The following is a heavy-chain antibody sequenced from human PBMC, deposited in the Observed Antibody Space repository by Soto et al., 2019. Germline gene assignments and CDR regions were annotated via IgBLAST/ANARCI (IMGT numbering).Heavy chain of an antibody. CDR2: ISHSGTT. CDR1: GGSVSSGIYY. D-gene: IGHD2-2*01. J-gene: IGHJ5*02. V-gene: IGHV4-39*07. CDR3: ARVRTSCSATSCYLDP. Sequence: SETLSLTCTVSGGSVSSGIYYWSWIRQPPGKGLEWIGEISHSGTTYYNPSLRSRVTISVDTSNNQFSLRLSSVTAADTAVYYCARVRTSCSATSCYLDPWGQGTLVTVSS.